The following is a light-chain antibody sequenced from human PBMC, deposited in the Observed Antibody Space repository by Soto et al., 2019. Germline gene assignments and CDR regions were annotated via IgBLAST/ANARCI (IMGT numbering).Light chain of an antibody. CDR1: QSISVW. CDR2: KAS. CDR3: QQYNSYS. V-gene: IGKV1-5*03. Sequence: DVQMTQSNSTLSASVGDRVTITCRASQSISVWLAWYQQKAGKAPNLLIYKASRLESGVPSRFSGSGSETEFTLTISGLQPGDSATYYCQQYNSYSFGQGTKV. J-gene: IGKJ1*01.